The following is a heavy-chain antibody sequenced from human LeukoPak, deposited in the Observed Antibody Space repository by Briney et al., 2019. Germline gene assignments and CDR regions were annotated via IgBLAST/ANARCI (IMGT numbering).Heavy chain of an antibody. D-gene: IGHD3-10*01. J-gene: IGHJ4*02. CDR1: GGSFSGYY. CDR2: INHSGST. CDR3: ANQGRITMVRGVIIVARGFDY. Sequence: SETLSLTCAVCGGSFSGYYWSWIRQPPGKGLEWIGEINHSGSTNYNPSLKSRVTISVDTSKNQFSLKLSSVTAADTAVYYCANQGRITMVRGVIIVARGFDYWGQGTLVTVSS. V-gene: IGHV4-34*01.